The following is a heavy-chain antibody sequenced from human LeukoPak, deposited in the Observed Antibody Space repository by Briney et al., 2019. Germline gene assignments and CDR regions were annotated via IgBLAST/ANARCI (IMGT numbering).Heavy chain of an antibody. Sequence: ASVRVSCKASGYTFTGCYMHWVRQAPGQGLEWMGWINPNSGGTNYAQKFQGRVTMTRDTSISTAYMELGRLRSDDTAVYYCARGKNWGALDYWGQGTLVTVSS. D-gene: IGHD7-27*01. V-gene: IGHV1-2*02. CDR2: INPNSGGT. CDR3: ARGKNWGALDY. CDR1: GYTFTGCY. J-gene: IGHJ4*02.